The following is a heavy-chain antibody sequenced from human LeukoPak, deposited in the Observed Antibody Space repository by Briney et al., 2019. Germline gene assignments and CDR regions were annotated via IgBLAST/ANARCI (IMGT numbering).Heavy chain of an antibody. V-gene: IGHV3-9*01. CDR2: ISWNSGSR. CDR3: AKDGYSSGWYGGGYFDY. D-gene: IGHD6-19*01. CDR1: GFTFDDYA. J-gene: IGHJ4*02. Sequence: PGGSLRLSCVASGFTFDDYAIHWVRQAPGKGLEWVSGISWNSGSRGYADSVKGRFTISRDNAKNSLYLQMNSLRAEDTALYYCAKDGYSSGWYGGGYFDYWGQGTLVTVSS.